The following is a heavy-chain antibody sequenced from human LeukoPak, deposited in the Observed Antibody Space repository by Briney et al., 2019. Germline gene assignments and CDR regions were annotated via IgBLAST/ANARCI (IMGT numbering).Heavy chain of an antibody. Sequence: GGSLRLSCAAPGFTFSSYKMNWVRQAPGKGLEWVSYISSSGSTIYYADSVKGRFTISRDNAKNSLYLQMNSLRAEDTAVYYCAELGITMIGGVWGKGTTVTVSS. CDR1: GFTFSSYK. V-gene: IGHV3-48*03. D-gene: IGHD3-10*02. CDR3: AELGITMIGGV. J-gene: IGHJ6*04. CDR2: ISSSGSTI.